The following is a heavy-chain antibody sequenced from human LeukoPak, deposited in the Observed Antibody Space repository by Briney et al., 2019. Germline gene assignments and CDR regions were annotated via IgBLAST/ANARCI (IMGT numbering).Heavy chain of an antibody. Sequence: SETLSLTFTVSGGSISSSSYYWGWIRQPPGKGLEWIGSIYYSGSTYYNPSLKSRVTISVDTSKNQFSLKLSSVTAADTAVYYCAREGIAVAVDYWGQGTLVTVSS. CDR2: IYYSGST. CDR1: GGSISSSSYY. D-gene: IGHD6-19*01. CDR3: AREGIAVAVDY. J-gene: IGHJ4*02. V-gene: IGHV4-39*07.